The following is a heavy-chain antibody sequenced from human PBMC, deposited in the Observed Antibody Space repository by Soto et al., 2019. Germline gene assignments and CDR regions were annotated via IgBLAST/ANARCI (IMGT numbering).Heavy chain of an antibody. D-gene: IGHD3-16*02. V-gene: IGHV3-48*02. Sequence: PXGSLGLSCAASGFTFSFYSMNWVRQAPGKGLEWVSYISRSSSTMYYADSVKGRFTISRDNAKNALYLQMNSLRDEDTAVYYCATDEGSPKTTELSSQNLHYPYYGMDVWGQGTTVTVSS. J-gene: IGHJ6*02. CDR2: ISRSSSTM. CDR3: ATDEGSPKTTELSSQNLHYPYYGMDV. CDR1: GFTFSFYS.